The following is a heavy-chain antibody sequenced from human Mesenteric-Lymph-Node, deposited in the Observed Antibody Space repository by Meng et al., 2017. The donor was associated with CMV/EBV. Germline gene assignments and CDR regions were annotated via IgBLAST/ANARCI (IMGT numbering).Heavy chain of an antibody. CDR1: GFTFSGSA. CDR2: IGGRGDST. D-gene: IGHD3-3*01. CDR3: AKEYDFWSGYLAQYGMDV. Sequence: GESLKISCAASGFTFSGSAMHWVRQAPGKGLEWVSAIGGRGDSTYYTDSVKGRFTISRDNSKNTLSLQMNRLRAEDTAVYFCAKEYDFWSGYLAQYGMDVWGQGTTVTVSS. V-gene: IGHV3-23*01. J-gene: IGHJ6*02.